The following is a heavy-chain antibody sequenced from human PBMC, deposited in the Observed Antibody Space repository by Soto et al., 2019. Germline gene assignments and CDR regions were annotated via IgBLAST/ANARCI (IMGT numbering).Heavy chain of an antibody. CDR1: GFTFSSYW. CDR3: ARVLTGSWNWFDP. V-gene: IGHV3-74*01. J-gene: IGHJ5*02. CDR2: INSDGSRT. Sequence: VQLVESGGGLVQPGESLRLSCAASGFTFSSYWMHWVRQAPGKGRVWVSRINSDGSRTNYADSVKGRFTVSRDNVKNTQYLQMNSLRAEDTAVYYCARVLTGSWNWFDPWGQGTLVTVSS. D-gene: IGHD6-13*01.